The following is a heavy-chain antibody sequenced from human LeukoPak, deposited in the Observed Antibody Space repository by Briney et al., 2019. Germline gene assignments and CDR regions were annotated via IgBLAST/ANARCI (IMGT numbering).Heavy chain of an antibody. CDR1: GGSISSSSYY. D-gene: IGHD5-12*01. CDR2: IYYSGST. J-gene: IGHJ4*02. CDR3: ARDDSWLRFDY. Sequence: SETLSLTCTVSGGSISSSSYYWGWIRQPPGKGLEWIGSIYYSGSTYYNPSLKSRVTISVDTSKNQFSLKLSSVTAADTAVYYCARDDSWLRFDYWGQGTLVTVSS. V-gene: IGHV4-39*07.